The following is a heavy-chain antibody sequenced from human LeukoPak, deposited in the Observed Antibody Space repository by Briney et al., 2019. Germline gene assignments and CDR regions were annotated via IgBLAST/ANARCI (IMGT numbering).Heavy chain of an antibody. Sequence: QPAGSLRLSCAASGFTFSSYWMNWVRQAPGKGLEWLANIKQDGSEKYYVDSVKGRFTISRDNAKNSLYLQMYSLRAEDTAVYFCARASGGYYGSVVGRYFDYWGQGTLVTVSS. V-gene: IGHV3-7*04. D-gene: IGHD3-10*01. CDR2: IKQDGSEK. J-gene: IGHJ4*02. CDR1: GFTFSSYW. CDR3: ARASGGYYGSVVGRYFDY.